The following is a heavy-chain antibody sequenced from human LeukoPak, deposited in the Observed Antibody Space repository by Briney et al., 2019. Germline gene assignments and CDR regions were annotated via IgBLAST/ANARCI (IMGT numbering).Heavy chain of an antibody. V-gene: IGHV3-23*01. CDR1: GFTFSSYG. J-gene: IGHJ6*03. Sequence: GGSLGLSCAASGFTFSSYGTSWVRQAPGKGLEWVSSINNSGGSTHYADSVKGRFTISRDNSKNTLYLQMNSLRAEDTAVYYCAKDIIRSTSYYYYYMDVWGKGTTVTVSS. D-gene: IGHD1-14*01. CDR3: AKDIIRSTSYYYYYMDV. CDR2: INNSGGST.